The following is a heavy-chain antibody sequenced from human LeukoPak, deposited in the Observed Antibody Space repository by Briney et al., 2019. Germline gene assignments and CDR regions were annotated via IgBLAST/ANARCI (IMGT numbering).Heavy chain of an antibody. CDR1: GYTFTSYG. J-gene: IGHJ4*02. CDR3: ARIGSIGAYTAMAAGTDFDY. D-gene: IGHD5-18*01. V-gene: IGHV1-18*01. CDR2: ISAYNGNT. Sequence: ASVKVSCKASGYTFTSYGISWVRQAPGQGLEWMGWISAYNGNTNHAQKLQGRVTMTTDTSTSTAYMELRSLRSDDTAVYYCARIGSIGAYTAMAAGTDFDYWGQGTLVTVSS.